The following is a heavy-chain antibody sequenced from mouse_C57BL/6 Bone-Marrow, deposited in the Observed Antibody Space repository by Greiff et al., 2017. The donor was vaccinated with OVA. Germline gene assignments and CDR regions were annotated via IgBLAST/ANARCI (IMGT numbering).Heavy chain of an antibody. CDR2: IHPNSGST. Sequence: QVQLQQPGAELVKPGASVKLSCKASGYTFTSYWMHWVKQRPGQGLEWIGMIHPNSGSTNYNEKFKSKATLTVDKSSSTAYMQLSSLTSEDSAVYYCARSLRYYSNWYFAVWGTGTTVTVSS. V-gene: IGHV1-64*01. J-gene: IGHJ1*03. D-gene: IGHD2-5*01. CDR1: GYTFTSYW. CDR3: ARSLRYYSNWYFAV.